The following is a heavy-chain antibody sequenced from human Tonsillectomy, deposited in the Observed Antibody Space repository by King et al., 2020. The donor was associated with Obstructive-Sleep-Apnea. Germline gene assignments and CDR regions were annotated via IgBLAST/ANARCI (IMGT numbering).Heavy chain of an antibody. Sequence: QLVQSGAEVKKPGASVKVSCKASGYTFTGYYIHWVRQAPGQGLEWKGWINPNSGGPNYEQKFPGCVTMTRDTSISTAYMELSRLRSDDTAVYYCARDREGSSGYYYTFAFDIWGQGTMVTVSS. J-gene: IGHJ3*02. CDR3: ARDREGSSGYYYTFAFDI. D-gene: IGHD3-22*01. V-gene: IGHV1-2*04. CDR2: INPNSGGP. CDR1: GYTFTGYY.